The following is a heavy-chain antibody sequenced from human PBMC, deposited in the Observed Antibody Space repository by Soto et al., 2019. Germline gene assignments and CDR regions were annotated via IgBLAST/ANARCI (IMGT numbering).Heavy chain of an antibody. CDR3: VKDESINWYSGHFRH. D-gene: IGHD6-13*01. CDR1: GFTFDDYA. V-gene: IGHV3-9*01. J-gene: IGHJ1*01. Sequence: GGSLRLACAASGFTFDDYAMHWVRQVPGKGLEWVSGINWNSGSIGYGDSVKGRFAISRDNAKNSLHLQMNSLSAEDTAFYYCVKDESINWYSGHFRHWGQGTLVTVSS. CDR2: INWNSGSI.